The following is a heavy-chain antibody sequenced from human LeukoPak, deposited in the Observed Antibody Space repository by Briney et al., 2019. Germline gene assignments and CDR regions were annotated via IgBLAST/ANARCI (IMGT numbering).Heavy chain of an antibody. CDR1: GFALSSHW. Sequence: GGSLRLSCAASGFALSSHWMTWVRQVPGRGPEWVANVNRDGSETYYLDSVKGRFTISKDNAKNSLYLQMNSLRAKDTALYHCARNNGMDVWGQGTTVIVSS. CDR3: ARNNGMDV. J-gene: IGHJ6*02. V-gene: IGHV3-7*03. CDR2: VNRDGSET.